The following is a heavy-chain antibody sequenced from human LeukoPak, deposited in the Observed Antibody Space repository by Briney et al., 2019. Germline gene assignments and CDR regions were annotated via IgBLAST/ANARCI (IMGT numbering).Heavy chain of an antibody. CDR1: GGSISSYY. CDR3: ARESGDYDILTGSNWFDP. D-gene: IGHD3-9*01. J-gene: IGHJ5*02. CDR2: IYTSGST. V-gene: IGHV4-4*07. Sequence: SETLSLTCTVSGGSISSYYWSWIRQPAGKGLEWIGRIYTSGSTNYNPSLKSRVTMSVDTSKNQFSLKLSSVTAADTAVYYCARESGDYDILTGSNWFDPWGQGTLVTVSS.